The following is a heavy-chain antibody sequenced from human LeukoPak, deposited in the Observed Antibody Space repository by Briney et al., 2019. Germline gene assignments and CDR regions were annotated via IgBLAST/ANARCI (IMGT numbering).Heavy chain of an antibody. CDR3: AKDRGVKPAANWFDP. CDR1: GFTFSSYA. V-gene: IGHV3-23*01. J-gene: IGHJ5*02. D-gene: IGHD2-2*01. CDR2: ISGSGGST. Sequence: GGSQRLSCAASGFTFSSYAMSWVRQAPGKGLEWVSAISGSGGSTYYADSVKGRFTISRDNSKNTLYLQMNSLRAEDTAVYYCAKDRGVKPAANWFDPWGQGTLVTVSS.